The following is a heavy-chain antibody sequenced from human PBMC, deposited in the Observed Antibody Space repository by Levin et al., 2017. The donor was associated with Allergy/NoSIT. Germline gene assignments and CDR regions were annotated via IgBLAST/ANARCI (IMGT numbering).Heavy chain of an antibody. J-gene: IGHJ4*02. Sequence: QAGGSLRLSCAVSGFSVSSNYMNWVRQAPGKGLEWVSVIYSGGSTYYADSLKGRFTISRDSSKNTLYLQMNSLRAEDTAVYYCARDDGAGGPFDYWGQGTLVTVSS. V-gene: IGHV3-53*01. D-gene: IGHD3-16*01. CDR3: ARDDGAGGPFDY. CDR2: IYSGGST. CDR1: GFSVSSNY.